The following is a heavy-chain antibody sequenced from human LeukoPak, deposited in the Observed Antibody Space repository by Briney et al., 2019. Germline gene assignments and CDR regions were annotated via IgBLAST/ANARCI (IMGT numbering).Heavy chain of an antibody. J-gene: IGHJ5*02. V-gene: IGHV4-34*01. CDR1: GGSFSGYY. Sequence: KPSETLSLTCAVYGGSFSGYYWSWIRQPPGKGLEWIGEINHSGSTNYNPSLKSRVTISVDTSKNQFSLKLSSVTAADTAVYYCARLSMYSSYWFDPWGQGTLVTVSS. CDR2: INHSGST. CDR3: ARLSMYSSYWFDP. D-gene: IGHD6-19*01.